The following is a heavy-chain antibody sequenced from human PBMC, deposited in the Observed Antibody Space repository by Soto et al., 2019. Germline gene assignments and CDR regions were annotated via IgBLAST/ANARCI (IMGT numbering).Heavy chain of an antibody. CDR1: GGSISSYY. V-gene: IGHV4-4*07. J-gene: IGHJ4*02. CDR2: IYTSGSS. Sequence: PSETLSLTCTVSGGSISSYYWSGIRQPAGKGLEWIGRIYTSGSSNYNRSLKSRVTMSVDTANNQFSLKLSSVTAADTAVYYCARACSSNSCYDVFDYWGQGTLVTVSS. D-gene: IGHD2-2*01. CDR3: ARACSSNSCYDVFDY.